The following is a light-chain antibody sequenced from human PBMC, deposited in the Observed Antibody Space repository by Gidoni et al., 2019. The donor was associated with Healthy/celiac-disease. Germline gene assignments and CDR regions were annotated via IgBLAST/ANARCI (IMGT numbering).Light chain of an antibody. CDR2: WAS. V-gene: IGKV4-1*01. CDR1: QSILYSSNHKNY. CDR3: QQSYTTPYT. Sequence: DIVMPQSPDSLAVSLGERATINCKSSQSILYSSNHKNYLAWYQRKPGQSPKLLIYWASTRESGVPDRFSGSGSGTDFTLTITSLQAEDVAVYYCQQSYTTPYTFGQGTKLEIK. J-gene: IGKJ2*01.